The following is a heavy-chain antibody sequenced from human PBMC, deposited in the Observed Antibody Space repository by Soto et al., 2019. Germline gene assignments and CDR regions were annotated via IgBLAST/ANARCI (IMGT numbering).Heavy chain of an antibody. CDR3: ARDPPDFNSGLDY. D-gene: IGHD1-26*01. Sequence: SQTLSLTCAISGDSLSNKGATWNWVRLSQSRGLEWLGRTDYRSKWNYDYAISVKSRISINPDTSKNQLSLQLNSVTPEDTAVYYCARDPPDFNSGLDYWGQRTVVTVSS. V-gene: IGHV6-1*01. CDR1: GDSLSNKGAT. J-gene: IGHJ4*02. CDR2: TDYRSKWNY.